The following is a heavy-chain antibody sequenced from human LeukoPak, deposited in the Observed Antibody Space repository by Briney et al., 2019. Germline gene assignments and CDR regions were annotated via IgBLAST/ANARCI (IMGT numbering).Heavy chain of an antibody. V-gene: IGHV4-59*01. CDR3: ARAPSQYSSSWLGWFDP. J-gene: IGHJ5*02. CDR1: GGSFSGYY. D-gene: IGHD6-13*01. Sequence: PSETLSLTCAVYGGSFSGYYCSWIRQPPGKGLEWIGYIYYSGSTNYNPSLKSRVTISVDTSKNQFSLKLSSVTAADTAVYYCARAPSQYSSSWLGWFDPWGQGTLVTVSS. CDR2: IYYSGST.